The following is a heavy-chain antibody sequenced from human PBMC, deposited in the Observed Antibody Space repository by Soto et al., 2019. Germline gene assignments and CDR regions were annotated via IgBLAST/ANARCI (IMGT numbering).Heavy chain of an antibody. CDR2: IYHDGHI. CDR3: ARVLSTSSWPNFDY. CDR1: GVSISSGYW. D-gene: IGHD6-13*01. V-gene: IGHV4-4*02. Sequence: SDTLSLTCAVSGVSISSGYWWSWVRQPPGKGLEWIGEIYHDGHINYNPSLKSRVTISVDKSKNQFSLNVSSMTAADTAVYYCARVLSTSSWPNFDYWGQGTLVT. J-gene: IGHJ4*02.